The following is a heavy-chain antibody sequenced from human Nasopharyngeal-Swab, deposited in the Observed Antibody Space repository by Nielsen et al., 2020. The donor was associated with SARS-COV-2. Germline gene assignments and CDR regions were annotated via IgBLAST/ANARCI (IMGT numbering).Heavy chain of an antibody. J-gene: IGHJ4*02. Sequence: KVSCKGSGYSFATYWITWVRQMSGKGLEWMGRIDPSDSYSMYSPSFQGHVTFSADKSTSTAFLGWSSLKASDTAMYYCVGHSSTGTYAFANWGQGTLVTVSS. CDR1: GYSFATYW. V-gene: IGHV5-10-1*01. D-gene: IGHD1-1*01. CDR3: VGHSSTGTYAFAN. CDR2: IDPSDSYS.